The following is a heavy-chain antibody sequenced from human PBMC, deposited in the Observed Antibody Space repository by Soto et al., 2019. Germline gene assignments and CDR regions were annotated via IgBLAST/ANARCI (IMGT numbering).Heavy chain of an antibody. V-gene: IGHV1-18*01. D-gene: IGHD3-10*01. CDR3: ARVAGYGSGSRRFDN. CDR2: TVAGSGNR. Sequence: QVQLMQSGAEVTKPGASVRLSCKTSAYSFTSYGLSWVRRAPGQGLEWMGWTVAGSGNRIYAQKFQDRINMNTDTSTNAGYMELRSLRSDDSALYFCARVAGYGSGSRRFDNLGQGTRVTVSS. CDR1: AYSFTSYG. J-gene: IGHJ4*02.